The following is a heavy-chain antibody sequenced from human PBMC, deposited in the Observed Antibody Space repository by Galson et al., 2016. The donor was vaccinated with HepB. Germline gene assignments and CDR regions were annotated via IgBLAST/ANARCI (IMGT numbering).Heavy chain of an antibody. J-gene: IGHJ1*01. D-gene: IGHD3-22*01. Sequence: SLRLSCAASGFTFSNYGMHWLRLAPGKGLEWVTTISFHGVDKFYADSVRGRFTISRDDSRNTVYLQMNNLRVEDTAVYYCATDSSKAYYDDEYFHNWGQGTLVTVSS. CDR2: ISFHGVDK. V-gene: IGHV3-30*03. CDR1: GFTFSNYG. CDR3: ATDSSKAYYDDEYFHN.